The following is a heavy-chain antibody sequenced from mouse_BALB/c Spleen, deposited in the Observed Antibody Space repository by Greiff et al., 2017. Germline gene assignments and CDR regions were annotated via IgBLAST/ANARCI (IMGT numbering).Heavy chain of an antibody. V-gene: IGHV14-3*02. CDR1: GFNIKDTY. Sequence: EVQLQQSGAELVKPGASVKLSCTASGFNIKDTYMHWVKQRPEQGLEWIGRIDPANGNTKYDPKFQGKATITADTSSNTAYLQLSSLTSEDTAVYYCASGSWYFDVWGAGTTVTVSS. J-gene: IGHJ1*01. CDR2: IDPANGNT. CDR3: ASGSWYFDV.